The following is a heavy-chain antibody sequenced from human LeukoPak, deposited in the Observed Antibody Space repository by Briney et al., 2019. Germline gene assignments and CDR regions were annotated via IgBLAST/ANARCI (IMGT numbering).Heavy chain of an antibody. CDR3: AKGSSSSRPYYFDY. Sequence: GGSLRLSCAASGFTFSSYAMSWVRQAPGKGLEWVSAITGSGGSTYYADSVKGRLTISRDNSKNTLYLQMNSLRAEDTAVYYCAKGSSSSRPYYFDYWGQGTLVTVSS. CDR1: GFTFSSYA. J-gene: IGHJ4*02. CDR2: ITGSGGST. D-gene: IGHD6-6*01. V-gene: IGHV3-23*01.